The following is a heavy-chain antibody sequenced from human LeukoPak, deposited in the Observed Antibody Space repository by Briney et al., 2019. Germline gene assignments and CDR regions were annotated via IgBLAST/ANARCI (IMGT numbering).Heavy chain of an antibody. CDR2: ITNSGDDT. CDR1: GFTFSTYA. J-gene: IGHJ4*02. D-gene: IGHD3-22*01. V-gene: IGHV3-23*01. CDR3: ARDYSPPHYFDSTGYFDD. Sequence: GGSLRLSCAASGFTFSTYAMSWVRQAPGKGLEWVSTITNSGDDTYYADSVKGRFTISRDNAMNSLYPQMNSLRAEDTAVYYCARDYSPPHYFDSTGYFDDWGQGTLVTVSS.